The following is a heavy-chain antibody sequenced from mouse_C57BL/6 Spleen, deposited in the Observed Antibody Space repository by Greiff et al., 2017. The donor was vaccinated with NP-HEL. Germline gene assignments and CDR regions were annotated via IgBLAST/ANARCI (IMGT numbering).Heavy chain of an antibody. D-gene: IGHD1-1*01. CDR1: GYSFTGYY. CDR2: INPSTGGT. Sequence: VQLQQSGPELVKPGASVKISCKASGYSFTGYYMNWVKQSPEKSLEWIGEINPSTGGTTYNQKFKAKATLTVDKSSSTAYMQLQSLTSEDSAVCYCAPRITNCDMDYRGKGATVTVST. CDR3: APRITNCDMDY. V-gene: IGHV1-42*01. J-gene: IGHJ4*01.